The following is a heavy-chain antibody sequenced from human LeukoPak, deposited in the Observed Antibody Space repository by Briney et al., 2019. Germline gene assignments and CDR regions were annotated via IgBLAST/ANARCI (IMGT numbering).Heavy chain of an antibody. CDR3: ARSQGSIAAAGFDY. CDR1: GGSFSGYY. V-gene: IGHV4-34*01. D-gene: IGHD6-13*01. Sequence: KTSETLSLTCAVYGGSFSGYYWSWIRQPPGKGLEWIGEINHSGSTNYNPSLKSRVTISVDTSKNQCSLKLSSVTAADTAVYYCARSQGSIAAAGFDYWGQGTLVTVSS. CDR2: INHSGST. J-gene: IGHJ4*02.